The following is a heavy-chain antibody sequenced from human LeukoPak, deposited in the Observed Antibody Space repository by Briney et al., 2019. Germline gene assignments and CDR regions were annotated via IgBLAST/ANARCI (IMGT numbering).Heavy chain of an antibody. CDR1: GYKFKNAW. J-gene: IGHJ3*01. CDR2: VYFRDSDV. D-gene: IGHD4-11*01. V-gene: IGHV5-51*01. Sequence: GESLKISCEASGYKFKNAWIAWARQMRGKGREWLAIVYFRDSDVRFSPSLQGQCTISADESINTASLQLRSLKASATAMYFCARRRASDTLGSTTYFDAFDVWGQGTMVTVSS. CDR3: ARRRASDTLGSTTYFDAFDV.